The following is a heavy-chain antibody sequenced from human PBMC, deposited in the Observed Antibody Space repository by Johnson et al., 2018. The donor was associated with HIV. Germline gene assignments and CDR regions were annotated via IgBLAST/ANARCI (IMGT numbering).Heavy chain of an antibody. CDR3: AKDIPAPYDSSGYYFAFDI. V-gene: IGHV3-7*03. D-gene: IGHD3-22*01. CDR2: IKHDGMDK. CDR1: GFTFSNAW. J-gene: IGHJ3*02. Sequence: VLLVESGRGVSQPGRSLRLSCAASGFTFSNAWMSWVRQAPGKGLEWVANIKHDGMDKYYAGSVKGRFTISRDNAKNSLYLKMNSLRAEDTALYYCAKDIPAPYDSSGYYFAFDIWGQGTMVTVSS.